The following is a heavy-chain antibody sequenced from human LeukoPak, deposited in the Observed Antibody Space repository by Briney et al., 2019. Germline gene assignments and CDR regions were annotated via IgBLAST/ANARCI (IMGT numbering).Heavy chain of an antibody. CDR1: GYTFTSYD. D-gene: IGHD1-1*01. CDR2: ISAYNGNT. Sequence: ASVKVSRKTSGYTFTSYDINWVRQAPGQGSEWMGGISAYNGNTDFAQKLQGRVTMTTDTSTSTAYMELRSLRSDDTAVYYCARVPYNWNDNYYYGMDVWGQGTTVTVSS. V-gene: IGHV1-18*01. J-gene: IGHJ6*02. CDR3: ARVPYNWNDNYYYGMDV.